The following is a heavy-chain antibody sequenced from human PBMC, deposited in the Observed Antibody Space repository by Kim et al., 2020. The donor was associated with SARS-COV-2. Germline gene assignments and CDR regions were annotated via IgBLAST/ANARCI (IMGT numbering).Heavy chain of an antibody. J-gene: IGHJ4*02. D-gene: IGHD6-13*01. Sequence: ADSVKGRFTISRDNAKNSLYLQMNSLGAEDTAVYYCARVAYSSSWYYFDYWGQGTLVTVSS. CDR3: ARVAYSSSWYYFDY. V-gene: IGHV3-21*01.